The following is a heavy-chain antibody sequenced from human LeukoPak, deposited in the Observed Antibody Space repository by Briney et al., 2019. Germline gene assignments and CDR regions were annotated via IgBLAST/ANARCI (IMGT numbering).Heavy chain of an antibody. CDR1: DGSISTYY. V-gene: IGHV4-59*01. D-gene: IGHD2-2*01. CDR2: IYYSGST. Sequence: SETLSLTCRDSDGSISTYYWNWLLQPPGKGLEWLGYIYYSGSTNYNPSLKSRVTISVDTSKNQFSLKLSSVTAADTAVYYCARVVPAANYYYYMDVWGKGTTVTISS. J-gene: IGHJ6*03. CDR3: ARVVPAANYYYYMDV.